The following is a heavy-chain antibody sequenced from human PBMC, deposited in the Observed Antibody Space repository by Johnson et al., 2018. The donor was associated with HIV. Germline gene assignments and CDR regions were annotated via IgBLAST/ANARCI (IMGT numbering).Heavy chain of an antibody. D-gene: IGHD6-6*01. CDR3: AREYSSLSQGAFDI. V-gene: IGHV3-7*01. J-gene: IGHJ3*02. CDR2: INHDVSAI. CDR1: GFTFSHNW. Sequence: MQLVESGGGVVQPGGSLRLSCIGSGFTFSHNWMSWVRQAPGKGPEWVAKINHDVSAIHYVDSVKGRFTISRDNAKNSLYLQMNSLRAEGTAVYYCAREYSSLSQGAFDIWGQGTMVTVSS.